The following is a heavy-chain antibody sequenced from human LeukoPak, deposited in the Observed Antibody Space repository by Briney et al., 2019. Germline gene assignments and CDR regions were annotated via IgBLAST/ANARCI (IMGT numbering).Heavy chain of an antibody. CDR3: AREEGNWFDP. J-gene: IGHJ5*02. V-gene: IGHV4-30-4*08. Sequence: SQTLSLTCTVSGGSISSGDYYWGWIRPPPGKGLEWIGYIYYSGSTYYNPSLKSRVTISVDTSKNQFSLKLSSVTAADTAVYYCAREEGNWFDPWGQGTLVTVSS. CDR2: IYYSGST. CDR1: GGSISSGDYY.